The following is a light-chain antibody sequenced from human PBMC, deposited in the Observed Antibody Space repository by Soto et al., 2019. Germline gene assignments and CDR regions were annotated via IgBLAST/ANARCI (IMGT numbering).Light chain of an antibody. V-gene: IGKV3-20*01. Sequence: EIVLTQSPATLSLSPGERATLSCRASQNVANYLDWYQQKPGQAPRLLIYGASSRATGIPDRVSGSGSGTDFTLTISRLEPEDFAVYYCQQYGSSPWTFGQGTKVDIK. CDR2: GAS. CDR1: QNVANY. J-gene: IGKJ1*01. CDR3: QQYGSSPWT.